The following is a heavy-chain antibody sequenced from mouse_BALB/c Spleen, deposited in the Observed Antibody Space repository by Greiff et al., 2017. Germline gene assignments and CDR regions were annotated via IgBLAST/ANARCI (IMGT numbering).Heavy chain of an antibody. CDR1: GFTFSSYA. CDR3: ARENYGSSGYAMDY. D-gene: IGHD1-1*01. CDR2: ISSGGST. J-gene: IGHJ4*01. Sequence: EVKLMESGGGLVKPGGSLKLSCAASGFTFSSYAMSWVRQTPEKRLEWVASISSGGSTYYPDSVKGRFTISRDNARNILYLQMSSLRSEDTAMYYCARENYGSSGYAMDYWGQGTSVTVSS. V-gene: IGHV5-6-5*01.